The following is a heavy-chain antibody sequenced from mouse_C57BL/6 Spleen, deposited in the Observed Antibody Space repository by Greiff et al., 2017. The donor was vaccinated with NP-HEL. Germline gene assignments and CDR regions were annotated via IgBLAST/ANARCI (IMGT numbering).Heavy chain of an antibody. V-gene: IGHV1-54*01. D-gene: IGHD2-2*01. CDR2: INPGSGGT. CDR3: ARLWLYAMDY. CDR1: GYAFTNYL. J-gene: IGHJ4*01. Sequence: QVQLKESGAELVRPGTSVKVSCKASGYAFTNYLIEWVKQRPGQGLEWIGVINPGSGGTNYNEKFKGKATLTADKSSSTAYMQLSSLTSEDSAVYFCARLWLYAMDYWGQGTSVTVSS.